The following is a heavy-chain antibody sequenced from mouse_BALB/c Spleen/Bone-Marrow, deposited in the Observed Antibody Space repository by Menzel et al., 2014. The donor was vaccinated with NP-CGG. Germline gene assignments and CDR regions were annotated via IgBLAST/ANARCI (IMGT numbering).Heavy chain of an antibody. Sequence: EVQLVESGGGLVQPGGSLKLSCAASGFDFSRFWMSWGRQAPGKGLEWIGEINPDSSTINYTPSLKDKFIISRVNAKNTLYLQKSKVRSEDTALYYCTRLHYYGYSAYWGQGTLVTVST. CDR1: GFDFSRFW. D-gene: IGHD1-2*01. J-gene: IGHJ3*01. CDR3: TRLHYYGYSAY. V-gene: IGHV4-1*02. CDR2: INPDSSTI.